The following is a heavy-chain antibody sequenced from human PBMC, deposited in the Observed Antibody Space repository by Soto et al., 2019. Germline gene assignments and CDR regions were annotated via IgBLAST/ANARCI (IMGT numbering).Heavy chain of an antibody. D-gene: IGHD6-13*01. V-gene: IGHV5-51*01. J-gene: IGHJ6*02. CDR1: GYRFTSYW. CDR2: IYPGDSDT. CDR3: ARTAAAGKYYYGMDV. Sequence: PGESLKISCKGSGYRFTSYWIGWVRQMPGKGLECMGIIYPGDSDTRYSPYFQGQVTISADKSISTPYLQWKSLKATETAMYYCARTAAAGKYYYGMDVWGQGTTVTVSS.